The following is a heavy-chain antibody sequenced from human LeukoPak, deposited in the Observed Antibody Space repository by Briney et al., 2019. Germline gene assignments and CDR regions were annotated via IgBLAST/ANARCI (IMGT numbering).Heavy chain of an antibody. CDR3: ARDGSDNWGLFDN. V-gene: IGHV4-39*07. CDR2: HYHTGRI. Sequence: PSETLSLTCSVSGGSISGTSYCWGWIRQPPGKGPEWIGSHYHTGRIYHNPSLNSRVTISVDTSKKQFSLKLSSVTDADTAVYYCARDGSDNWGLFDNWGRGTLVTVSS. CDR1: GGSISGTSYC. J-gene: IGHJ4*02. D-gene: IGHD1-1*01.